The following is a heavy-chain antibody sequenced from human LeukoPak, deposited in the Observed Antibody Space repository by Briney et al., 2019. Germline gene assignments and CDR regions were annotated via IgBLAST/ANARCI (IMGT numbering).Heavy chain of an antibody. V-gene: IGHV1-69*05. CDR2: IIPIFGTA. D-gene: IGHD3-22*01. CDR3: ASYYYDSSGYEQIDY. Sequence: SVKVSCKASGGTFSSYAISWVRQAPGQGLEWMGGIIPIFGTANCAQKFQGRVTITTDESTSTAYMELSSLRSEDTAVYYCASYYYDSSGYEQIDYWGQGTLVTVSS. CDR1: GGTFSSYA. J-gene: IGHJ4*02.